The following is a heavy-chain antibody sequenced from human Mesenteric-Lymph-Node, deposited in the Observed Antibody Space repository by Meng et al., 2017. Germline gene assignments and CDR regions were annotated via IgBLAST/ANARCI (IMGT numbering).Heavy chain of an antibody. CDR1: GFTFDDYA. Sequence: EVQLVEAGGGLVQPGGSLRLSCAASGFTFDDYAMSWVRQVPGKGLEWVSGITWNGGRTSYADSVKGRFTISRDNAKNSLYLQMNSLRGEDTAFYYCARGTATPEYWGQGTLVTVSS. J-gene: IGHJ4*02. D-gene: IGHD4-17*01. CDR2: ITWNGGRT. V-gene: IGHV3-20*04. CDR3: ARGTATPEY.